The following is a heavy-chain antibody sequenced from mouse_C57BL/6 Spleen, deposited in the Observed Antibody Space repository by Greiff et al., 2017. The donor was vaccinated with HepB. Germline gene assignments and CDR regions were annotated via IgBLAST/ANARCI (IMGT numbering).Heavy chain of an antibody. CDR1: GYTFTDYY. Sequence: VQLQQSGPELVKPGASVKISCKASGYTFTDYYINWVKQRPGQGLEWIGWIFPGSGSTYYNEKFKGKATLTVDKSSSTAYMLLSSLTSEASAVYFCAREGGGGGPFDYWGQGTTLTVSS. J-gene: IGHJ2*01. V-gene: IGHV1-75*01. CDR2: IFPGSGST. CDR3: AREGGGGGPFDY. D-gene: IGHD1-1*02.